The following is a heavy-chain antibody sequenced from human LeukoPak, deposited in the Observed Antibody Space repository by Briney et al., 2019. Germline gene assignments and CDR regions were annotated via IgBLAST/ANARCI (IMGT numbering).Heavy chain of an antibody. V-gene: IGHV2-5*01. J-gene: IGHJ4*02. CDR3: AHYGDYRFLYYFDY. D-gene: IGHD4-17*01. Sequence: SGPTLVNPTQTLTLTCTFSGFSLSTSGVGVGWIRQPPGKALEWLALIYWNDNKLYSPSLKSRLTITKDTSNNQVVLTMTNTDPVATATYYCAHYGDYRFLYYFDYWGQGTLVTVSP. CDR1: GFSLSTSGVG. CDR2: IYWNDNK.